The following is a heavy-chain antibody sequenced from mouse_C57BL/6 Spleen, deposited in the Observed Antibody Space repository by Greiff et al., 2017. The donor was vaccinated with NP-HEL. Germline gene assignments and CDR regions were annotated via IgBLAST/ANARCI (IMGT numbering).Heavy chain of an antibody. V-gene: IGHV7-3*01. CDR2: IRNKANGYTT. CDR3: ARYRATSPYLFYFDY. J-gene: IGHJ2*01. D-gene: IGHD3-1*01. CDR1: GFTFTDYY. Sequence: EVQGVESGGGLVQPGGSLSLSCAASGFTFTDYYMSWVRQPPVKALEWLGFIRNKANGYTTEYSASVKGRFTISRDNSQSILYLQMNALRAEDSATYYCARYRATSPYLFYFDYWGQGTTLTVSS.